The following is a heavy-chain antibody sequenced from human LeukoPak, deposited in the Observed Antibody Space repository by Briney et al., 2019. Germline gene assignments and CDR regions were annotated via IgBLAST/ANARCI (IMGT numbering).Heavy chain of an antibody. CDR1: GYSFTSYW. CDR3: ARVGVVPAAMGFYYYYYMDV. V-gene: IGHV5-51*01. D-gene: IGHD2-2*01. Sequence: PGESLKISCKGSGYSFTSYWIGWVRQMPGKGLEWMGIIYPGDSDTRYSPSFQGQVTISADKSISTAYLQWSSLKASDTAMYYCARVGVVPAAMGFYYYYYMDVWGKGTTVTVSS. CDR2: IYPGDSDT. J-gene: IGHJ6*03.